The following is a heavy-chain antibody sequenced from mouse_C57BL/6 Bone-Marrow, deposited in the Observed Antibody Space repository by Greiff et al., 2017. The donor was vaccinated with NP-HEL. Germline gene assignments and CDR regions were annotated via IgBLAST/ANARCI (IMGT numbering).Heavy chain of an antibody. CDR1: GFTFTDYY. J-gene: IGHJ2*01. Sequence: EVQVVESGGGLVQPGGSLSLSCAASGFTFTDYYMSWVRQPPGKALEWLGFLRNKANGYTTEYSASVKGRFTISRDNSQSILYLQMNALRAEDSATYYGARYSSLLLWGFDYWGKGTTLTVSS. CDR2: LRNKANGYTT. V-gene: IGHV7-3*01. CDR3: ARYSSLLLWGFDY. D-gene: IGHD1-1*02.